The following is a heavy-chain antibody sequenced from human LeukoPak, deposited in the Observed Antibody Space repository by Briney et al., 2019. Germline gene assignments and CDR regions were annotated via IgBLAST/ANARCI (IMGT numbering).Heavy chain of an antibody. D-gene: IGHD1-26*01. J-gene: IGHJ3*02. CDR1: GGTFSSYA. V-gene: IGHV1-69*05. Sequence: SVKVFCKASGGTFSSYAISWVRQAPGQGLEWMGGIIPIFGTANYAQKFQGRVTITTDESTSTAYMELSSLRSEDTAVYYCARSGRVGATTGKAFVIWGQGTMVTVSS. CDR2: IIPIFGTA. CDR3: ARSGRVGATTGKAFVI.